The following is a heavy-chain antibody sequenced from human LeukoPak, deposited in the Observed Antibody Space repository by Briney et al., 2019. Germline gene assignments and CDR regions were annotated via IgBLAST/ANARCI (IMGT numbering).Heavy chain of an antibody. CDR2: ISAYNGNT. CDR1: GYTFTSYG. CDR3: ARDTPNYDSSGYSPYYYYYYGMDV. J-gene: IGHJ6*02. Sequence: GASVKVSCKASGYTFTSYGISWVRQAPGQGLKWMGWISAYNGNTNYAQKLQGRVTMTTDTSTSTAYMELRSLRSDDTAVYYCARDTPNYDSSGYSPYYYYYYGMDVWGQGTTVTVSS. D-gene: IGHD3-22*01. V-gene: IGHV1-18*01.